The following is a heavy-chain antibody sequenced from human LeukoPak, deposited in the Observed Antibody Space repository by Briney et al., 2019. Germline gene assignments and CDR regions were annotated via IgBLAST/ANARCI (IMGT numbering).Heavy chain of an antibody. D-gene: IGHD3-22*01. Sequence: GGSLRLSCAASGFTFSSYGMHWVRQAPGKGLEWVAVISYDGSNKYYADSVKGRFTISRDNSKNTLYLQMNSLRADDTAVYYCARDQPYYDSGAYYPWGQGTVATVSS. CDR3: ARDQPYYDSGAYYP. V-gene: IGHV3-30*03. J-gene: IGHJ5*02. CDR1: GFTFSSYG. CDR2: ISYDGSNK.